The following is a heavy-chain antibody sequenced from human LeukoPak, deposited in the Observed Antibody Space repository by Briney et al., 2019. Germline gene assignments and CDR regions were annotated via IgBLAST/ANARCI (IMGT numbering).Heavy chain of an antibody. CDR2: ISASSSSS. CDR3: AKAIRSAYGYYFDS. J-gene: IGHJ4*02. V-gene: IGHV3-23*01. Sequence: GGSVRLSCAASGFTFSNYAMSWVRQAPGKGLEWVSTISASSSSSYYADSVKGRFSISRDNSENTVFLQMNSLRAEDTAIYYCAKAIRSAYGYYFDSWGQGTLLTVSS. CDR1: GFTFSNYA. D-gene: IGHD3-10*01.